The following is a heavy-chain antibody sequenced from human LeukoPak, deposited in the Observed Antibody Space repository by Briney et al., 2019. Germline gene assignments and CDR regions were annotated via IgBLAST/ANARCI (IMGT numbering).Heavy chain of an antibody. CDR2: ISAYNGNT. D-gene: IGHD5-18*01. J-gene: IGHJ6*02. V-gene: IGHV1-18*01. CDR1: GYTFTSYG. Sequence: ASVTVSCKASGYTFTSYGISWVRQAPGQGLEWMGWISAYNGNTNYAQKLQGRVTMTTDTSTSTAYMELRSLRSDDTAVYYCARERDEGYSYGYYYGMDVWGQGTTVTVSS. CDR3: ARERDEGYSYGYYYGMDV.